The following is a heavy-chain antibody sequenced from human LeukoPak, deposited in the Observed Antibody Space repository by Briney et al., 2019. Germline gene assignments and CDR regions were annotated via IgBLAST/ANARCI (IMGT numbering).Heavy chain of an antibody. V-gene: IGHV3-43D*03. D-gene: IGHD6-13*01. Sequence: PGGSLRLSCAASGFTFDDYAMHWVRQTPGKGLEWVSLISWDGSYTSYVDSVKGRFTISRDNSKISLYLQMDSLRAEDTALYYCAKDAYSSSSNYFDYWGQGTLVTVSS. CDR3: AKDAYSSSSNYFDY. J-gene: IGHJ4*02. CDR1: GFTFDDYA. CDR2: ISWDGSYT.